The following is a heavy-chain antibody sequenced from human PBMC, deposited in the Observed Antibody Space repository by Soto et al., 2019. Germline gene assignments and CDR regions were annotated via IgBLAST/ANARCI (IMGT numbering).Heavy chain of an antibody. CDR3: ASEGESSSSSFSRNHYGMDV. Sequence: QVQLVQSGAEVKKPGASVKVSCKASGYTFTGYYMHWVRQAPGQGLEWMGWINPNSGGTNYAQKFQGWVTMTRDTSIRTAYMELSSLRSDDTAVYYCASEGESSSSSFSRNHYGMDVCGQGTTVTVSS. J-gene: IGHJ6*02. D-gene: IGHD6-6*01. V-gene: IGHV1-2*04. CDR2: INPNSGGT. CDR1: GYTFTGYY.